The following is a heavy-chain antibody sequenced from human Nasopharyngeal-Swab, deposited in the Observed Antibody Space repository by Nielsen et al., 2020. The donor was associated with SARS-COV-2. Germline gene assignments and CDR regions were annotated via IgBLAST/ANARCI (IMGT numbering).Heavy chain of an antibody. CDR3: ARGVGGFDP. J-gene: IGHJ5*02. Sequence: GESLKISCAASGFTFSSYDMHWVRQATGKGLEWVSAIGTAGDTYYPGSVKGRFTISRENAKNSLYLQMNSLRAEDTAVYYCARGVGGFDPWGQGTLVTVPS. D-gene: IGHD1-26*01. CDR1: GFTFSSYD. CDR2: IGTAGDT. V-gene: IGHV3-13*01.